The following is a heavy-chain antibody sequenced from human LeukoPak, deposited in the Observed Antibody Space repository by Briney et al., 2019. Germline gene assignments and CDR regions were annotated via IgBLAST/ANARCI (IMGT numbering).Heavy chain of an antibody. CDR3: ARATPGGLLYFGV. V-gene: IGHV4-38-2*02. CDR2: VHHSGST. D-gene: IGHD3-10*01. CDR1: GYSISSDYC. Sequence: SEPLSLTCTVSGYSISSDYCWGWIRQPPGKGLEWIASVHHSGSTYYNPSLKSRVTMSLDTSKNQFSLKLSSVTAADTAVYYCARATPGGLLYFGVGGQGTLVTVSS. J-gene: IGHJ4*02.